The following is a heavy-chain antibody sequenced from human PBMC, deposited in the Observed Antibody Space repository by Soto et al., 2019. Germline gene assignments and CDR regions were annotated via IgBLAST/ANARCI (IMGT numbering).Heavy chain of an antibody. Sequence: PGGSLRLSCAASGFTFSSYWMHWVRQAPGKGLVWVSHINSGGSTHYADSVKGRFTISRDNSKNTLYLQMNSLRAEDTAVYYCAGLIGNSWFVGWGQGTLVTVSS. CDR2: INSGGST. CDR1: GFTFSSYW. V-gene: IGHV3-74*01. D-gene: IGHD6-13*01. J-gene: IGHJ4*02. CDR3: AGLIGNSWFVG.